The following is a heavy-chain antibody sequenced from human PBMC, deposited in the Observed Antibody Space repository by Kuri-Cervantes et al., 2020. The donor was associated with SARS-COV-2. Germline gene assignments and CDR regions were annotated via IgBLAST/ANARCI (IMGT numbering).Heavy chain of an antibody. J-gene: IGHJ6*03. CDR3: ARLGSSWYYYYYYYMDV. D-gene: IGHD6-13*01. CDR2: IFYTGIT. Sequence: SETLSLTCTVSGASISDYYWSWIRQPPGKGLEWIGYIFYTGITNYNPSLKSRVTISLDTSKNQLSLKLSSVTAADTAVYYCARLGSSWYYYYYYYMDVWGKGTTVTVSS. V-gene: IGHV4-59*08. CDR1: GASISDYY.